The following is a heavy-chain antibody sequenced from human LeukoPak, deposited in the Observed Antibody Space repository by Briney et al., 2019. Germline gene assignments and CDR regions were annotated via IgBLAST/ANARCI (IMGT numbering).Heavy chain of an antibody. J-gene: IGHJ4*02. CDR1: GGTFSSYA. CDR3: ARDKSSVAGTLDY. Sequence: SVKVSCKASGGTFSSYAISWVRQAPGQGLEWMGRIIPILGIANYAQRFQGRVTITADKSTSTAYMELSSLRSEDTAVYYCARDKSSVAGTLDYWGQGTLVTVSS. V-gene: IGHV1-69*04. D-gene: IGHD6-19*01. CDR2: IIPILGIA.